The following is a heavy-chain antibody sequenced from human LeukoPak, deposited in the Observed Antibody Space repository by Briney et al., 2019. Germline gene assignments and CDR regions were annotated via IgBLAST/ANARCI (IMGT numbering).Heavy chain of an antibody. J-gene: IGHJ3*01. CDR1: GFSFSIYW. CDR2: ITSDGSTT. Sequence: GGSLRLSCFASGFSFSIYWMHWVRQAPGKGLVWVSRITSDGSTTNYADSVEGRFTISRDNAKNTLFLQMNSLRAADTAVYYCARGWEQQGVGAFHVWGQGTMVTVSS. V-gene: IGHV3-74*01. D-gene: IGHD1/OR15-1a*01. CDR3: ARGWEQQGVGAFHV.